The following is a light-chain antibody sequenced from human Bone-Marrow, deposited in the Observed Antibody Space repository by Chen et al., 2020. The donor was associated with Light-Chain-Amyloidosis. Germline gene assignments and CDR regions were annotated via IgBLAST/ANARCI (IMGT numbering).Light chain of an antibody. Sequence: SYVLTQPSSVSVAPGQTAQIACGGNNIGSTSVHWYQQTPGQAPLLVVYDDSDRPSGIPERVSGSNSGNTATLTISRVEAGDEADYYCQVWDRSSDRPVFGGGTKLTVL. CDR1: NIGSTS. CDR3: QVWDRSSDRPV. J-gene: IGLJ3*02. V-gene: IGLV3-21*02. CDR2: DDS.